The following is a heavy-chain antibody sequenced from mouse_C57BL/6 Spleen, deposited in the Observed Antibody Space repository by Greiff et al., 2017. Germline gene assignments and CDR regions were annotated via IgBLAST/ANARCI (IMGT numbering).Heavy chain of an antibody. V-gene: IGHV6-6*01. CDR1: GFTFSDAW. CDR3: TRITTVVVSYYFDY. J-gene: IGHJ2*01. D-gene: IGHD1-1*01. Sequence: EVMLVESGGGLVQPGGSMKLSCAASGFTFSDAWMDWVRQSPEKGLEWVAEIRNKANNHATYYAESVKGRFTISRDDSKSSVYLQMNSLRAEDTGIYYCTRITTVVVSYYFDYWGQGTTLTVSS. CDR2: IRNKANNHAT.